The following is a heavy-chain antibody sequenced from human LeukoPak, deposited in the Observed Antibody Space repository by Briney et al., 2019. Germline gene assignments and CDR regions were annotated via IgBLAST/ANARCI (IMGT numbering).Heavy chain of an antibody. CDR2: IRSSSSYI. J-gene: IGHJ4*02. Sequence: GGSLRLSCAASGFSFSTYSMNWVRQAPGKGLEWVSSIRSSSSYIYYADSVRGRFTISRDNAKNSLYLQMNSLRAEDTAVYLCARDNYYGDYTIDYWGQGTLVTVSS. D-gene: IGHD4-17*01. CDR3: ARDNYYGDYTIDY. CDR1: GFSFSTYS. V-gene: IGHV3-21*01.